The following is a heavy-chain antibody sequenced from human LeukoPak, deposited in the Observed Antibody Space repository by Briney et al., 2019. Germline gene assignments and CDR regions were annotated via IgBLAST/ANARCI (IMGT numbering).Heavy chain of an antibody. Sequence: RSSETLSLTCAVYGGPFSGYYWSWIRQPPGKGLEWIGEISHSGSTNYNPSLKSRVTISVDTSKNQFSLKLSSVTAADTAVYYCARGPNPPYYWGQGTLVTVSS. CDR2: ISHSGST. J-gene: IGHJ4*02. V-gene: IGHV4-34*01. CDR3: ARGPNPPYY. D-gene: IGHD1-14*01. CDR1: GGPFSGYY.